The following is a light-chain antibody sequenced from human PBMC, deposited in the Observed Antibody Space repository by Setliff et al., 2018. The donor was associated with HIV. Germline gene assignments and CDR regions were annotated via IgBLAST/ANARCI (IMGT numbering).Light chain of an antibody. CDR1: SSNIGTNY. CDR2: RNN. J-gene: IGLJ3*02. V-gene: IGLV1-47*01. CDR3: SSYTSKSTR. Sequence: QSALTQPPSASGTPGQRVTISCSGSSSNIGTNYVYWYQQLPGTAPKLLIYRNNQRPSGVPDRFSGSKSGASASLAISGLRSEDEADYYCSSYTSKSTRFGGGTKVTVL.